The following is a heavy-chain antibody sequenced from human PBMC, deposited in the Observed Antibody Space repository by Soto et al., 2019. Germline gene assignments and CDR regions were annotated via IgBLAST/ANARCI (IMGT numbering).Heavy chain of an antibody. CDR3: ARGSGIAVIPGELEDVHYDY. Sequence: QVQLQQWGAGLLKPSETLSLTCAVYGQSFSGHTWSWIRQSPGKGLECIGETSQSGSTYYNPSLKTRVTISADTSKNQFSLTLNSVTAADTGVFYCARGSGIAVIPGELEDVHYDYWGQGTLVSVSS. V-gene: IGHV4-34*01. CDR2: TSQSGST. CDR1: GQSFSGHT. D-gene: IGHD2-2*01. J-gene: IGHJ4*02.